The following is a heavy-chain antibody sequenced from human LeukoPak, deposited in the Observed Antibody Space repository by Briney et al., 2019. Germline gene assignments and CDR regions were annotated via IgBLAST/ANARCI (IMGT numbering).Heavy chain of an antibody. CDR3: ARGGPKYSYGYFDKRGWPNDRHFQH. D-gene: IGHD5-18*01. CDR2: ISAYNGNT. Sequence: ASVKVSCKASGYTFTSYGISWVRQAPGQGLEWMGWISAYNGNTNYAQKLQGRVTMTTDTSTSTAYMELRSLRSDDTAVYYCARGGPKYSYGYFDKRGWPNDRHFQHWGQGTLVTVSS. J-gene: IGHJ1*01. V-gene: IGHV1-18*01. CDR1: GYTFTSYG.